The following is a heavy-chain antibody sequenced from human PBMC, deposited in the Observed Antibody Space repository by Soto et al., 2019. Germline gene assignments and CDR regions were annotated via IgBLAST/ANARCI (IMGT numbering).Heavy chain of an antibody. Sequence: QLQLQESGSGLVKPSQTLSLTCAVSGGSISSGCYSWSWIRQPPGKGLEWIGYIYHSGSTYYNPSLKSRVTISVDRSKNQFSLKLSSVTAADTAVYYCASDYGGNSGYFQHWGQGTLVTVSS. J-gene: IGHJ1*01. CDR1: GGSISSGCYS. CDR3: ASDYGGNSGYFQH. CDR2: IYHSGST. V-gene: IGHV4-30-2*01. D-gene: IGHD4-17*01.